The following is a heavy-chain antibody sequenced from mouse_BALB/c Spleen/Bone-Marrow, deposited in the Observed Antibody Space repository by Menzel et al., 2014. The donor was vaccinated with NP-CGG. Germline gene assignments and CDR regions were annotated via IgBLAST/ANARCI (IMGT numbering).Heavy chain of an antibody. CDR3: ARERNWDSFAC. V-gene: IGHV1-4*01. J-gene: IGHJ3*01. CDR1: GYTFTSYT. D-gene: IGHD4-1*01. Sequence: LVESGAELARPGASVKMSCKASGYTFTSYTMHWVKQRPGQGLEWIGYINPSSGYTNYNQKFKDKATLTADKSSSTAYMQLGSLTSEDSAVYYCARERNWDSFACWGQGTLVTVSA. CDR2: INPSSGYT.